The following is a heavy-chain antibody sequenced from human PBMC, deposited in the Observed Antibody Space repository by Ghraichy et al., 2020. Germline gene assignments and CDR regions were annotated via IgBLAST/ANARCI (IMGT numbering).Heavy chain of an antibody. CDR1: GGSISSSNW. V-gene: IGHV4-4*02. Sequence: SETLSLTCAVSGGSISSSNWWSWVRQPPGKGLEWIGEIYHSGSTNYNPSLKSRVTISVDKSKNQFSLKLSSVTAADTAVYYCARGPYYYDSSGPYWYFDLWGRGTLVTVSS. CDR3: ARGPYYYDSSGPYWYFDL. J-gene: IGHJ2*01. D-gene: IGHD3-22*01. CDR2: IYHSGST.